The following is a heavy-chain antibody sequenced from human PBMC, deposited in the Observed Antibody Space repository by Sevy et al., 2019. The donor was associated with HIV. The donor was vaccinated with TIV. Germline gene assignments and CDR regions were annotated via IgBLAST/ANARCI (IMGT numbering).Heavy chain of an antibody. D-gene: IGHD1-26*01. Sequence: GGSLRLSCAASGFRFSSFSMNWVRQAPGKGLEWVSYITSSSSTIFYADSVKGRFTISRDNAKNSLYLQMNSLRVEDTAIYYCAKMQGGSYNYYGMDVWGQGTTVTVSS. V-gene: IGHV3-48*01. CDR3: AKMQGGSYNYYGMDV. J-gene: IGHJ6*02. CDR2: ITSSSSTI. CDR1: GFRFSSFS.